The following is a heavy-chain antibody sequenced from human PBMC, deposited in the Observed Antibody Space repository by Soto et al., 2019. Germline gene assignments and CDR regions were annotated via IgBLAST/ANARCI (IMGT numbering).Heavy chain of an antibody. J-gene: IGHJ4*02. CDR3: ARDLCDYVWGSSGGFDY. Sequence: QVQLVQSGAEVKKPGASVKVSCKASGYTFTSYGISWVRQAPGQGLEWMGWISAYNGNTNYAQKLQGRVTMTTDTSTSTAYMERRSLRSDDTAVYYCARDLCDYVWGSSGGFDYWGQGTLVTVSS. CDR2: ISAYNGNT. V-gene: IGHV1-18*01. D-gene: IGHD3-16*01. CDR1: GYTFTSYG.